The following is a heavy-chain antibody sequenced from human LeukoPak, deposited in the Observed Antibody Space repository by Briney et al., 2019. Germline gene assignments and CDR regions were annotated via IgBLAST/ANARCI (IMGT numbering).Heavy chain of an antibody. CDR3: ARRGSVLSGYRT. D-gene: IGHD3-22*01. CDR2: IYTSGST. V-gene: IGHV4-61*02. Sequence: SETLSLTCTVSGGSISSGSYYWSWIRQPAGKGLEWIGRIYTSGSTNYNPSLKSRVTISVDTSKSHFSLKLSSVTAADTAVYYCARRGSVLSGYRTWGQGTLVTVSS. J-gene: IGHJ5*02. CDR1: GGSISSGSYY.